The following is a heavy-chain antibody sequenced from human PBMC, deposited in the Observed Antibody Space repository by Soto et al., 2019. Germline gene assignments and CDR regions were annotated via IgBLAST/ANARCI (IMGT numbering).Heavy chain of an antibody. D-gene: IGHD2-2*01. CDR2: ISASTLTI. CDR1: GFPFSTYS. J-gene: IGHJ4*02. CDR3: ARAPQLVAPAATGFDS. Sequence: GGSLRLSCAASGFPFSTYSKSWVRQAPGKGLEWISYISASTLTIFYADSVKGRFTISRDTAQNSLYLQMNSLRDEDTAVYYCARAPQLVAPAATGFDSWGQGTLVTVSS. V-gene: IGHV3-48*02.